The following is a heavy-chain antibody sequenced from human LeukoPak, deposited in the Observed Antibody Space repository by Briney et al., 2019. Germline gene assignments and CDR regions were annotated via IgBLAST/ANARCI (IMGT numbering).Heavy chain of an antibody. V-gene: IGHV1-2*02. D-gene: IGHD6-13*01. CDR3: ARDSSSWFLQPDY. CDR1: GYTFTGYY. Sequence: ASVKVSCKASGYTFTGYYMHWVRQAPGQGLEWMGWINPNSGGTNYAQKFQGRVTMTRDTSISTAYMELSGLRSDDTAVYYCARDSSSWFLQPDYWGQGTLVTVSS. J-gene: IGHJ4*02. CDR2: INPNSGGT.